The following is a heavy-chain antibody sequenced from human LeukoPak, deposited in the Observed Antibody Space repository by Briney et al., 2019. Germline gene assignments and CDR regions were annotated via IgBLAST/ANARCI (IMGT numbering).Heavy chain of an antibody. J-gene: IGHJ4*02. CDR2: IKQDGNEK. D-gene: IGHD2-2*01. CDR1: GFTFSTYS. Sequence: PGGSLRLSCAASGFTFSTYSMSWVRQAPGKGLEWVANIKQDGNEKNCVDSVKGRFTISRDNAKSSLYLQMNSLRGEDTAVYYCARRRCSSISCFEDYWGQGTLVTVSS. V-gene: IGHV3-7*01. CDR3: ARRRCSSISCFEDY.